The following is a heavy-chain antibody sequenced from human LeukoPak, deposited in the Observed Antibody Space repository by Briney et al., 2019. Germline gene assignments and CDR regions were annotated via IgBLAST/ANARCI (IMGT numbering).Heavy chain of an antibody. CDR1: GYSFTSHY. Sequence: ASVKVSCKASGYSFTSHYMHWVREAPGQGLEWMGLINPSGSSTLYAQKFQGRVTITADKSTSTAYMELSSLRSEDTAVYYCARDYYDSSGYYPYYFDYWGQGTLVTVSS. V-gene: IGHV1-46*01. D-gene: IGHD3-22*01. CDR3: ARDYYDSSGYYPYYFDY. CDR2: INPSGSST. J-gene: IGHJ4*02.